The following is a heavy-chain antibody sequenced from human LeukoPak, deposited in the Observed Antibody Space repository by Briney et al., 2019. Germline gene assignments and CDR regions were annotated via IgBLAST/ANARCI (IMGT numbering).Heavy chain of an antibody. D-gene: IGHD5-24*01. CDR3: AKVGRDGYNFYAFDI. CDR1: GFTFSSYG. V-gene: IGHV3-23*01. Sequence: GGSLRLSCAASGFTFSSYGMSWVRQAPGKGLEWVSAISGSGGSTYYADSVKGRFTISRDNSKNTLYLQMNSLRAEDTAVYYCAKVGRDGYNFYAFDIWGQGTMVTVSS. J-gene: IGHJ3*02. CDR2: ISGSGGST.